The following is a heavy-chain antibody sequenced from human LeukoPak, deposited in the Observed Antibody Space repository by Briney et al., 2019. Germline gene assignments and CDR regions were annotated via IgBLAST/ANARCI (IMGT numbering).Heavy chain of an antibody. Sequence: GGSLRLSCAASGFTFSSYSMTWVRQAPGKGLEWVSSISCSSYIYYADSVKGRFTISRDNAKNSLYLQMNSLRAEDTAVYYCARDPLLGYGSGSLRGYWGPGTLVTVSS. CDR1: GFTFSSYS. CDR2: ISCSSYI. D-gene: IGHD3-10*01. V-gene: IGHV3-21*01. J-gene: IGHJ4*02. CDR3: ARDPLLGYGSGSLRGY.